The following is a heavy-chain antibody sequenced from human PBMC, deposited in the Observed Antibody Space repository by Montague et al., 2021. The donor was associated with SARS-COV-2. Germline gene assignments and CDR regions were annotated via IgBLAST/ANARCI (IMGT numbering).Heavy chain of an antibody. D-gene: IGHD3-10*01. Sequence: SETLSLTCTVSGGSISNYHWNWIRQPPGKGLEWIAYIYYSGSTNYKPSXXSRVTISVDTSRNQFSLRRTSVTAADTAVYYCARQLRVRRTWQVGDYNHYGMDVWGQGTTVSVSS. J-gene: IGHJ6*02. CDR1: GGSISNYH. CDR2: IYYSGST. V-gene: IGHV4-59*08. CDR3: ARQLRVRRTWQVGDYNHYGMDV.